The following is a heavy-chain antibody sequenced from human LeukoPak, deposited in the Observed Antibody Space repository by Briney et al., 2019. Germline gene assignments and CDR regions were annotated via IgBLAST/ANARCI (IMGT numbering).Heavy chain of an antibody. Sequence: GGSLRLSCLTSGFTLSTNAMSWVRQAPGKGLEWISGISGSGASTYYADSVKGRFTISRDDSRNTLYLQMNSLRGDDTAVYYCAKGRTEYAYTSDALDVWGHGTMITVSS. V-gene: IGHV3-23*01. D-gene: IGHD2-2*02. J-gene: IGHJ3*01. CDR3: AKGRTEYAYTSDALDV. CDR1: GFTLSTNA. CDR2: ISGSGAST.